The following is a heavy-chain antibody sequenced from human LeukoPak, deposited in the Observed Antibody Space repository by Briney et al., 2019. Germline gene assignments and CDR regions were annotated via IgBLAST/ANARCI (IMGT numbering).Heavy chain of an antibody. CDR2: IETSGNT. D-gene: IGHD3-22*01. J-gene: IGHJ4*02. CDR1: GGSISSYY. Sequence: SETLSLTRTVSGGSISSYYWSWIRQPAGQGLEWIGRIETSGNTNYNPSLKSRVTISVDTSKNQFSLKLTSVTAADTAVYYCARDDYYGNSGLDYWGQGTLVTVSS. V-gene: IGHV4-4*07. CDR3: ARDDYYGNSGLDY.